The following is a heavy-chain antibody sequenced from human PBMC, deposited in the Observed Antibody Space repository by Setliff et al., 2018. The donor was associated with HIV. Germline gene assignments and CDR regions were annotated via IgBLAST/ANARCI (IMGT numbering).Heavy chain of an antibody. CDR3: ARETMYDSRGYLSHYFDY. CDR1: GFTFSSYA. Sequence: GGSLRLSCAASGFTFSSYAMYWVRQAPGKGLEWVAVISYDGSNKYYADSVKGRFTISRDNSKNTLYLQMNSLRAEDTAVYYCARETMYDSRGYLSHYFDYWGQGTPVTVSS. D-gene: IGHD3-22*01. CDR2: ISYDGSNK. J-gene: IGHJ4*02. V-gene: IGHV3-30-3*01.